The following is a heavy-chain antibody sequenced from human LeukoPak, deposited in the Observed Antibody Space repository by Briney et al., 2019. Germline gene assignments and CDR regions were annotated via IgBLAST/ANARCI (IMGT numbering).Heavy chain of an antibody. J-gene: IGHJ4*02. V-gene: IGHV4-38-2*01. CDR3: ARHESPGGATIH. CDR1: GYSISSGYY. Sequence: NPSETLSLTCAVSGYSISSGYYWGWIRQPPGKGLEWIGSIYHSGSTYYNPSLKRRVTISVDTSKNQFSLKLSSVTAADTAVYYCARHESPGGATIHWGQGTLVTASS. CDR2: IYHSGST. D-gene: IGHD1-26*01.